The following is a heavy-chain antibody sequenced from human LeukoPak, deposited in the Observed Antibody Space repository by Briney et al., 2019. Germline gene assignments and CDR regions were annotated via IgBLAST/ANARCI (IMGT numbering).Heavy chain of an antibody. CDR2: IYTSGST. Sequence: SETLSLTCTVSGGSISSYYWSWIRQPAGKGLEWIGRIYTSGSTNYNPSLKSRVTMSVDTSKNQFSLKLSSVIAADTAVYYCARVRPTYYYDSSGHDAFDIWGQGTMVTVSS. V-gene: IGHV4-4*07. CDR1: GGSISSYY. J-gene: IGHJ3*02. CDR3: ARVRPTYYYDSSGHDAFDI. D-gene: IGHD3-22*01.